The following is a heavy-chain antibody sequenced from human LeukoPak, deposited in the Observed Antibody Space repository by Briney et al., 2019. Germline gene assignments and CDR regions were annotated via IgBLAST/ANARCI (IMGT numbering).Heavy chain of an antibody. CDR2: ISEGGMT. CDR3: ARVIPHGWRQNDF. V-gene: IGHV4-34*01. J-gene: IGHJ4*02. D-gene: IGHD3-3*01. CDR1: GESFSGYY. Sequence: SETLSLTCAVYGESFSGYYWSWIRQPPGKGLEWIGEISEGGMTNYNPSLQSRVTMSLDKSKRQFSLKLTSVTAADTATYFCARVIPHGWRQNDFWGQGTLVTVSS.